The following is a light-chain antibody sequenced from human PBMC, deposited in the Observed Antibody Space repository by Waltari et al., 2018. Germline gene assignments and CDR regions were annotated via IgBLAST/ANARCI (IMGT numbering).Light chain of an antibody. Sequence: IQMTQSPSTLSASVGDRVTITCRASQSIRSWLDWYQQKPGKAPKLLIYDASRLACGVPSRFSGSGSGTEFTLTISSLQPDDFATYYCQQYNSYPRAFGGGTKVESK. CDR1: QSIRSW. CDR2: DAS. V-gene: IGKV1-5*01. CDR3: QQYNSYPRA. J-gene: IGKJ4*01.